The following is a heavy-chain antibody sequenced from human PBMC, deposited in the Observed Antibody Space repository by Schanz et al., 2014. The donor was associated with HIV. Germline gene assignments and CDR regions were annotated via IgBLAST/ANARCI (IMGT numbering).Heavy chain of an antibody. Sequence: VQLVESGGGVVQPGRSLRLSCAASGFTFDNYGMHWVRQAPGKGLEWVGRSKNKANGYITEYTASVKGRFTISRDDSRNSLYLQMNSLKTEDTAVYFCARWRSGAPSNWGQGTLVTLSP. J-gene: IGHJ4*02. V-gene: IGHV3-72*01. D-gene: IGHD3-10*01. CDR3: ARWRSGAPSN. CDR2: SKNKANGYIT. CDR1: GFTFDNYG.